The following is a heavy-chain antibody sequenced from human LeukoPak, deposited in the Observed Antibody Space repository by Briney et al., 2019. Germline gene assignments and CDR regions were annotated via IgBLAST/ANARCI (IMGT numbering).Heavy chain of an antibody. J-gene: IGHJ4*02. CDR2: ISYDGSNK. CDR1: GFTFSSYG. V-gene: IGHV3-30*03. D-gene: IGHD1-14*01. CDR3: VVYGNRAY. Sequence: PGGSLRLSCAASGFTFSSYGMHWVRQAPGKGLEWVAVISYDGSNKYYADSVKGRFTVSRDNSKNTLYLQMNSLRAEDTAVYYCVVYGNRAYWGQGTLVTVSS.